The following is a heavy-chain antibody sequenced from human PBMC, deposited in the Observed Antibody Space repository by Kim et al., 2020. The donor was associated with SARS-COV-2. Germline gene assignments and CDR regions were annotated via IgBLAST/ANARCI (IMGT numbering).Heavy chain of an antibody. CDR3: ARASGGRGFDY. D-gene: IGHD1-26*01. J-gene: IGHJ4*02. V-gene: IGHV4-59*01. Sequence: TNDTPSLQRRVTISVGTSKNQFSLKLSSVTAADTAVYYCARASGGRGFDYWGQGTLVTVSS. CDR2: T.